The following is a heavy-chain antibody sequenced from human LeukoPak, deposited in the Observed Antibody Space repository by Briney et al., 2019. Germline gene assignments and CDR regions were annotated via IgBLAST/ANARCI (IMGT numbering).Heavy chain of an antibody. CDR1: GYTFMSYG. Sequence: ASVKVSCKASGYTFMSYGIHWLRQAPGQGLEWMGWSSAYNGNTNYAQKVQGRVTMTTDKSTSTAYMELSRLRSDNTAVYYCARDLYGGTSATFDYWGQGTLVTVSS. CDR2: SSAYNGNT. J-gene: IGHJ4*02. D-gene: IGHD4-23*01. V-gene: IGHV1-18*01. CDR3: ARDLYGGTSATFDY.